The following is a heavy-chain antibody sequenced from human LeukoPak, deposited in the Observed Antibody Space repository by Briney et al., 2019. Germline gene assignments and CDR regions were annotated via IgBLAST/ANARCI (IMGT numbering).Heavy chain of an antibody. CDR1: GGSFSGYY. CDR2: INHSGST. Sequence: SETLSLTCAVYGGSFSGYYWSWIRQPPGKGLEWIGEINHSGSTNYNPSLKSRVTISVDTSKNQFSLKLGSVTAADTAVYYCASDIRGVTPPPSGRYGMDVWGQGTTVTVSS. J-gene: IGHJ6*02. D-gene: IGHD3-10*01. CDR3: ASDIRGVTPPPSGRYGMDV. V-gene: IGHV4-34*01.